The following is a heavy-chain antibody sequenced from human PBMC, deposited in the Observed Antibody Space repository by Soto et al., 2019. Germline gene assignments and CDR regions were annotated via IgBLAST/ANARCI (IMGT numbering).Heavy chain of an antibody. V-gene: IGHV3-30*18. Sequence: QVQLVESGGGVVQPGRSLRLSCAASGFTFSSYCMHWVRQAPGKGLEWLAVISYDGSNKYYADSVKGRFTISRDNSKNTLYLQMNSLRAEDTAVYYCAKGGPYASGGPIDYWGQGSLVTVSS. D-gene: IGHD3-22*01. CDR1: GFTFSSYC. CDR2: ISYDGSNK. CDR3: AKGGPYASGGPIDY. J-gene: IGHJ4*02.